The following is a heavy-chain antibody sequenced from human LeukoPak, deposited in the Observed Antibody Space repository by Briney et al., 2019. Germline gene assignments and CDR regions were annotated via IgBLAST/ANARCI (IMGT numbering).Heavy chain of an antibody. CDR3: ASGYSYGYVYFDY. J-gene: IGHJ4*02. CDR1: GYTFTGYY. D-gene: IGHD5-18*01. CDR2: LNPNSGGT. Sequence: ASVKVSCKASGYTFTGYYMHWVRQAPGQGLEWMGWLNPNSGGTNYAQKFQGRVTMTRDTSISTAYMELSRLRSDDTAVYYCASGYSYGYVYFDYWGQGTLVTVSS. V-gene: IGHV1-2*02.